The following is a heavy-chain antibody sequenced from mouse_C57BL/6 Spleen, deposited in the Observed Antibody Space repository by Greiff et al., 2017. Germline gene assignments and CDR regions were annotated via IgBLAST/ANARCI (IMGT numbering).Heavy chain of an antibody. Sequence: EVHLVESGGGLVKPGGSPILFCAVSGFTFSSYTMSWVRQTPEKRLEWVATISGGGGNTYYPDSVKGRFTISRDNAKNTLYLQMSSLRSEDTALYYCARRAVNCAFFDYWGQGTTLTVSS. CDR1: GFTFSSYT. CDR3: ARRAVNCAFFDY. D-gene: IGHD2-5*01. V-gene: IGHV5-9*01. CDR2: ISGGGGNT. J-gene: IGHJ2*01.